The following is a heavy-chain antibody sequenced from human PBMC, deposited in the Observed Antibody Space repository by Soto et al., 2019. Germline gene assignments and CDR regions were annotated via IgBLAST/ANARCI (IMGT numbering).Heavy chain of an antibody. V-gene: IGHV1-46*01. J-gene: IGHJ6*02. Sequence: GASVKVSCKASGYTFTSFYMHWVCQAPGQGLEWMGLINPSGGRTSYPQKFQGRITLTRDTSTSTANMELSSLRSEDTAVYYCARYRVTDPPNPMDVWAPGTPVTLS. CDR2: INPSGGRT. D-gene: IGHD3-16*02. CDR3: ARYRVTDPPNPMDV. CDR1: GYTFTSFY.